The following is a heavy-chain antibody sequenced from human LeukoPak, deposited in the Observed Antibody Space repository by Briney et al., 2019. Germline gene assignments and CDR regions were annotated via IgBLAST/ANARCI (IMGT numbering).Heavy chain of an antibody. CDR2: IYYSGST. V-gene: IGHV4-59*08. CDR1: GGSISSYY. CDR3: GRHLYGSGSSRGFDY. J-gene: IGHJ4*02. D-gene: IGHD3-10*01. Sequence: SETLSLTCTVSGGSISSYYWSWIRQPPGKALEWIGYIYYSGSTNYNPSLKSRVTISVVTSKNQFSLKLSSVTAADTAVYYCGRHLYGSGSSRGFDYWGQGTLVTVSS.